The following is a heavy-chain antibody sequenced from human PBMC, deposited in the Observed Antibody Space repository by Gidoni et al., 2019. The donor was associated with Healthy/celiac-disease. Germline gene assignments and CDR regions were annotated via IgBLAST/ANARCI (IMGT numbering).Heavy chain of an antibody. CDR2: INHSGST. V-gene: IGHV4-34*01. J-gene: IGHJ4*02. CDR3: ARGRSIDY. CDR1: GGSFSGYY. Sequence: QVQLQQWGAGLLKPSETLSLTCAVYGGSFSGYYWSWIRQPPGKGLEWIGEINHSGSTNYNPSLKSRVTISVDTSKSQFSLKLSSVTAADTAVYYCARGRSIDYWGQGTLVTVSS.